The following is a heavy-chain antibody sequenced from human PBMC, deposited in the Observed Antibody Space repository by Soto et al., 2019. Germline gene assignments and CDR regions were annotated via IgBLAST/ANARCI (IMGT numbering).Heavy chain of an antibody. CDR2: ISSSSSYI. CDR3: ARDSHLTASGSFLLFDY. Sequence: PGGSLRLSCPASGFTFSSYSMNWVRQAPGKGLEWVSSISSSSSYIYYADSVKGRFTISRDNAKNSLYLQMNSLRAEDTAVYYCARDSHLTASGSFLLFDYWGQGTLVTVSS. V-gene: IGHV3-21*01. D-gene: IGHD1-26*01. J-gene: IGHJ4*02. CDR1: GFTFSSYS.